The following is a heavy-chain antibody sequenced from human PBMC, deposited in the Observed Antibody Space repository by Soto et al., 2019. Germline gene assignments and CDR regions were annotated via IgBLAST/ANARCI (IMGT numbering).Heavy chain of an antibody. D-gene: IGHD6-13*01. V-gene: IGHV4-39*01. CDR3: ARRNSSWFYYFDY. Sequence: QLQLQESGPGLVKPSETLSLTCTVSGGSISSSSYYWGWIRQPPGTGLERIGGIYYSGSTYYNPALKSRVTISVDTSKNQFSLKLSSVTAADTAVYYCARRNSSWFYYFDYWGQGTLVTVSS. J-gene: IGHJ4*02. CDR1: GGSISSSSYY. CDR2: IYYSGST.